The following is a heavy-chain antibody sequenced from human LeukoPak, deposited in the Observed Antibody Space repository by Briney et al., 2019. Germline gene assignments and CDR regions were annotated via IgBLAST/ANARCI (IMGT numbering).Heavy chain of an antibody. CDR2: ISSNGGRT. Sequence: GGSLRLSCSASGFTFSSYAMHWVRQAPGKGLEYVSAISSNGGRTYYADSVKGRFTISRDNSKNTLYLQMSSLRAEDTAVYYCVKGDRGSGWYRGAFDIWGQGTMVTVSS. J-gene: IGHJ3*02. CDR1: GFTFSSYA. CDR3: VKGDRGSGWYRGAFDI. V-gene: IGHV3-64D*09. D-gene: IGHD6-19*01.